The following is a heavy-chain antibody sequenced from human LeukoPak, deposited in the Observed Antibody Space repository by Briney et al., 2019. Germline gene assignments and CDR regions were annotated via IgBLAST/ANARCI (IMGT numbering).Heavy chain of an antibody. CDR3: ARRRPYCSGGSCYDNWFDP. CDR2: IYYSGST. Sequence: SETLSLTCTVSGGSISSSSYYWGWIRQPPGKGLEWIGSIYYSGSTYYNPSLKSRVTLSVDTSKNHVSLKLSSVTAADTAVYYCARRRPYCSGGSCYDNWFDPWGQGTLVTVSS. J-gene: IGHJ5*02. V-gene: IGHV4-39*01. CDR1: GGSISSSSYY. D-gene: IGHD2-15*01.